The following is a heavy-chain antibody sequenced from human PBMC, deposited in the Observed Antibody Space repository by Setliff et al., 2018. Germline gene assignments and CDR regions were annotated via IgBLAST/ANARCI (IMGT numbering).Heavy chain of an antibody. CDR3: ARHRAVAGAYYFDF. V-gene: IGHV4-38-2*01. CDR2: VYYSGNT. Sequence: KPSETLSLTCAVSDYSISSGYYWGWIRQPPGKGLEWIGSVYYSGNTYYNASLKGRVTISGDTSKNQFSLKLTAVTAADTAIYYCARHRAVAGAYYFDFWGQGTLVTVSS. J-gene: IGHJ4*02. CDR1: DYSISSGYY. D-gene: IGHD6-19*01.